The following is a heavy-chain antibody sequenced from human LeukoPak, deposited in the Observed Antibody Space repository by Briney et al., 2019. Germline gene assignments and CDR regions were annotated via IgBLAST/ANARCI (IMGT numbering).Heavy chain of an antibody. CDR3: ARYYDILTGGYYFDY. CDR1: RGTFSSYA. J-gene: IGHJ4*02. V-gene: IGHV1-69*06. Sequence: GASVKVSCKASRGTFSSYAISWVRQAPGQGLEWMGGIIPIFGTANYAQKFQGRVTITADKSTSTAYMELSSLRSEDTAVYYCARYYDILTGGYYFDYWGQGTLVTVSS. D-gene: IGHD3-9*01. CDR2: IIPIFGTA.